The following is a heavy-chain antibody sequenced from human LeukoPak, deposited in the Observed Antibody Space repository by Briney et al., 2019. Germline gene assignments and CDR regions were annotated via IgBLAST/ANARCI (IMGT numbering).Heavy chain of an antibody. Sequence: GGSLRLSCAASGFKFDDYDMSWVRQVPGKGLEWVAGVTPNGGSTGYADSVKGRFAISRDKTTNSVFLQMDSLRTEDTSLYYCVREPFCSSTTECSFEDWSDPWGQGTLVTVSS. J-gene: IGHJ5*02. CDR1: GFKFDDYD. CDR3: VREPFCSSTTECSFEDWSDP. CDR2: VTPNGGST. V-gene: IGHV3-20*04. D-gene: IGHD2-2*01.